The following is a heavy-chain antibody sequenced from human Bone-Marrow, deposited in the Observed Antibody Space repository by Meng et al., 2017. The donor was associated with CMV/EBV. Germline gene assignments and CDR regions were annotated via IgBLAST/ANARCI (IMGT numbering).Heavy chain of an antibody. J-gene: IGHJ6*02. D-gene: IGHD5-18*01. CDR1: GFTLSDYW. Sequence: GGPLRLSCAASGFTLSDYWMHWVRQAPGKGLMWVARIYIDERRAPNTMHADSVKGRFTISSDNAKNTLYLQMNSLRVEDTAVYYCARIQLWLPGYYGMDVWGQGTTVTVSS. CDR3: ARIQLWLPGYYGMDV. CDR2: IYIDERRAPNT. V-gene: IGHV3-74*03.